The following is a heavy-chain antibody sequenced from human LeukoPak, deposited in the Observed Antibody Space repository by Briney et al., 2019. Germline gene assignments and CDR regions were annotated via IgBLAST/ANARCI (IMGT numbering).Heavy chain of an antibody. CDR1: GFSFSSHS. Sequence: PGGSLRLSCAASGFSFSSHSMNWVRQAPGKGLEWVSSISGTSTYIYYADSLKGRFTISRDNAENSLFLQMNSLRAEDTAVYYCARASLSESIAAETYFDSWGQGTLVTVSS. D-gene: IGHD6-13*01. CDR2: ISGTSTYI. CDR3: ARASLSESIAAETYFDS. V-gene: IGHV3-21*01. J-gene: IGHJ4*02.